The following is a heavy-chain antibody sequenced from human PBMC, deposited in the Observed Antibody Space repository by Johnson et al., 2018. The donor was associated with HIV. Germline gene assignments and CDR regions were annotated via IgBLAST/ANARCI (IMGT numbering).Heavy chain of an antibody. D-gene: IGHD3-22*01. V-gene: IGHV3-49*04. Sequence: VQLVESGGGLVQPGRSLRLSCATSGFTFGDYSMSWVRQAPGKGLEWVSFIRSKAYGGTKEYAASAKGRFTISRDDSKSIVYLQMNSLKTEDTAVYYCARDRSRTSPGYYDRSGYYRGDAFDIWGQGTMVTVSS. J-gene: IGHJ3*02. CDR1: GFTFGDYS. CDR3: ARDRSRTSPGYYDRSGYYRGDAFDI. CDR2: IRSKAYGGTK.